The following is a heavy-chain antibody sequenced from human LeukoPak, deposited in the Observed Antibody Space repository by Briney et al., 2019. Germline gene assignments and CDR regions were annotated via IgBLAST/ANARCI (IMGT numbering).Heavy chain of an antibody. Sequence: PGRSLRLSCAASGFTFSSYWMSWVRQAPGKGLEWVANIKKDGSEKYYVDSAKGRFTISRDNAKTSLYLQMNSLRAEDTAVYYCARDLSGVTGYTYGRGIDYWGQGTLVTVSS. V-gene: IGHV3-7*01. CDR1: GFTFSSYW. CDR2: IKKDGSEK. D-gene: IGHD5-18*01. CDR3: ARDLSGVTGYTYGRGIDY. J-gene: IGHJ4*02.